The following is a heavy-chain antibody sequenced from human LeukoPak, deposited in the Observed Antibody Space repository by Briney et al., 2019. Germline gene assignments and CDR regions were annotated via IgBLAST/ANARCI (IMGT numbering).Heavy chain of an antibody. CDR1: GGSINSYY. Sequence: SQTLSLTCTVSGGSINSYYWSWIRQPAGKGLEWIGRIYTSGSTNYNPSLKSRVTMSVDTSKNQFSLKLSSVTAADTAVYYCAREGHSGYPFDYWGQGTLVTVSS. CDR3: AREGHSGYPFDY. V-gene: IGHV4-4*07. D-gene: IGHD5-12*01. J-gene: IGHJ4*02. CDR2: IYTSGST.